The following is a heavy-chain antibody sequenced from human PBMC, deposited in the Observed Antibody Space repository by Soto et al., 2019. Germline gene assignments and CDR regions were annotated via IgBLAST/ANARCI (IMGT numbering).Heavy chain of an antibody. J-gene: IGHJ5*02. V-gene: IGHV4-4*07. CDR3: ARLAVPAAVSAWFDP. Sequence: SETLSLTCTVSGDSINNYYWTWIRQPAGKGLEWIGRIYISGSTDYNPSLKSRVTMSLDTSKNQFSLKLTSVTAADTAVYYCARLAVPAAVSAWFDPWGQGTLVT. CDR2: IYISGST. D-gene: IGHD2-2*01. CDR1: GDSINNYY.